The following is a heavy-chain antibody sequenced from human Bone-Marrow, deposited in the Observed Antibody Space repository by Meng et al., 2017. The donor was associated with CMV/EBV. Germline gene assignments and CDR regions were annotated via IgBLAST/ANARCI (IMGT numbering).Heavy chain of an antibody. Sequence: GTFSSYAISWVRQAPGQGLEWMGGIIPIFGTANYAQKFQGRVTITADESTSTAYMELSSLRSEDTAVYYCARALQGIAVAGTWWFDPWGQGTLVTVS. CDR2: IIPIFGTA. D-gene: IGHD6-19*01. CDR1: GTFSSYA. CDR3: ARALQGIAVAGTWWFDP. V-gene: IGHV1-69*01. J-gene: IGHJ5*02.